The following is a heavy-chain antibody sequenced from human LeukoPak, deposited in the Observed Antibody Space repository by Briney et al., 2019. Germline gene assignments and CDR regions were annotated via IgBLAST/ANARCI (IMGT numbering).Heavy chain of an antibody. V-gene: IGHV3-21*01. Sequence: GGSLRLSCADSGFTFSNYNMNWVRQAPGKAMEWVSSITSSGTYTFYADSVKGRFTISRDNAKNSLYLQMNSLGPEDTAVYYCARDPYSWNSGTYYYYYMDVWGKGTTVTISS. D-gene: IGHD1-26*01. CDR2: ITSSGTYT. CDR1: GFTFSNYN. CDR3: ARDPYSWNSGTYYYYYMDV. J-gene: IGHJ6*03.